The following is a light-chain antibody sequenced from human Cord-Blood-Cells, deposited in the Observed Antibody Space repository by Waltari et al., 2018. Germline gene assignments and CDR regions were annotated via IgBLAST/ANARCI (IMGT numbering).Light chain of an antibody. CDR2: EGS. Sequence: QSALTQPASVSGSPGQSITISCTGTSSDVGSSNLVSWYQQHPGKAPKLMIYEGSKRPSGVSNRFSGSKSGNTASLTISGLQAEEQADYYCCSYAGSSTYVVFGGGTKLTVL. CDR3: CSYAGSSTYVV. J-gene: IGLJ2*01. V-gene: IGLV2-23*01. CDR1: SSDVGSSNL.